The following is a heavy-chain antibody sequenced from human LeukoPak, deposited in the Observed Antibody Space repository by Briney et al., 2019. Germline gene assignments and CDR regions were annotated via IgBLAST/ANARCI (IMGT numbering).Heavy chain of an antibody. V-gene: IGHV1-2*02. D-gene: IGHD5-18*01. CDR3: ARFPSDPGGYSYGFDY. Sequence: ASVKVSCKASGYTFTGYYMHWVRQAPGQGLEWMGWINPNSGGTNYAQKFQGRVTMTRDTSTSTVYMELSSLRSEDTAVYYCARFPSDPGGYSYGFDYWGQGTLVTVSS. CDR1: GYTFTGYY. J-gene: IGHJ4*02. CDR2: INPNSGGT.